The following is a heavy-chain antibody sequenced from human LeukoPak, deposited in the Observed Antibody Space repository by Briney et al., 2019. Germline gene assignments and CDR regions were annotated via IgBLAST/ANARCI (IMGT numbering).Heavy chain of an antibody. CDR3: ARDLKTTVDYYYYYYMDV. D-gene: IGHD4-11*01. CDR1: GGTFSSYA. Sequence: ASVKVSCKASGGTFSSYAISWVRQAPGQGLEWMGWISAYNGNTNYAQKLQGRVTMTTDTSTSTAYMELRSLRSDDTAVYYCARDLKTTVDYYYYYYMDVWGKGTTVTVSS. V-gene: IGHV1-18*01. J-gene: IGHJ6*03. CDR2: ISAYNGNT.